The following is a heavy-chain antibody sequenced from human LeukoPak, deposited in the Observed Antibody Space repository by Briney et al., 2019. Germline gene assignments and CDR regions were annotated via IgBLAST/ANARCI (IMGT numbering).Heavy chain of an antibody. CDR1: GGSISSSNW. D-gene: IGHD3-22*01. CDR2: IYHSGST. CDR3: ASEGYYDSSGYYSVSY. V-gene: IGHV4-4*02. Sequence: ASETLSLTCAVSGGSISSSNWWSWVRQPPGKGLEWIGEIYHSGSTNYNPSLKNRVTISVDKSKNQFSLKLSSVTAADTAVYYCASEGYYDSSGYYSVSYWGQGTLVTVSS. J-gene: IGHJ4*02.